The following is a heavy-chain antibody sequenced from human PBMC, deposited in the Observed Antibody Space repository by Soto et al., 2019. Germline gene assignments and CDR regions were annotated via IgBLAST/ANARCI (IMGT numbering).Heavy chain of an antibody. CDR1: GFPFSSYA. CDR3: AKVHGSGSYNNFPDY. J-gene: IGHJ4*02. D-gene: IGHD3-10*01. Sequence: EVQLLESGGGLVQPGGSLGLSCAASGFPFSSYAMTWDRQAPGKGLEWVSLISGSGGSTYYADSVKGRVTISRDNSRDTLYLQMNSLRAEDTAVYYCAKVHGSGSYNNFPDYWGQGTLVTVSS. CDR2: ISGSGGST. V-gene: IGHV3-23*01.